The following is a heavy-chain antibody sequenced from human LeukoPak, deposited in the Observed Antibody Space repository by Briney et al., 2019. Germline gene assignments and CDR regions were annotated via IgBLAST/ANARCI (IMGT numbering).Heavy chain of an antibody. CDR1: GLTVSSNS. J-gene: IGHJ4*02. D-gene: IGHD3-10*01. Sequence: GGSLRLSCTVSGLTVSSNSMSWVRQAPGKGLEWVSFIYSDNTHYSDSVKGRFTISRDNSKNTLYLQMNSLRAEDTAVYYCAKDAGSRLFDYWGQGTLVTVSS. CDR3: AKDAGSRLFDY. CDR2: IYSDNT. V-gene: IGHV3-53*01.